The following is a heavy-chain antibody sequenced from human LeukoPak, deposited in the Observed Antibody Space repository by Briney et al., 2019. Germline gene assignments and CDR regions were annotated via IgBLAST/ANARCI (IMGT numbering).Heavy chain of an antibody. D-gene: IGHD2-15*01. J-gene: IGHJ4*02. CDR1: GGSIITDNSY. Sequence: PSQTLSLTCTVSGGSIITDNSYWTWIRQPAGKGLEWIGRIYPSGSTDYSPSLKSRLSISIDTSNNQFSLTLTSVTAADTAVYFCARAFWKSGGYFDYWGQGILVTVSS. CDR3: ARAFWKSGGYFDY. CDR2: IYPSGST. V-gene: IGHV4-61*02.